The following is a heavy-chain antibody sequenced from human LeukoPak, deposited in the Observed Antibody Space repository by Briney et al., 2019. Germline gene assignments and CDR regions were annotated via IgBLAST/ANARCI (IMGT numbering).Heavy chain of an antibody. J-gene: IGHJ6*02. D-gene: IGHD1-1*01. CDR3: ARDPIGNDYGMDV. V-gene: IGHV3-11*01. CDR2: ISSGTTI. CDR1: GFTFSDYY. Sequence: GGSLRLSCAASGFTFSDYYMSWIRQAPGKGLEWLSYISSGTTIYYADSVKARFTISRDNAKNSLYLQMNSLTAEDTAIYYCARDPIGNDYGMDVWGQGTTVSVS.